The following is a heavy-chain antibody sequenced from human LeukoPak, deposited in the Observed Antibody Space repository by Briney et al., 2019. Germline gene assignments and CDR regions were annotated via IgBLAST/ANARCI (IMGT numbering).Heavy chain of an antibody. J-gene: IGHJ2*01. CDR3: ARVQYDFWSGYSIGYFDL. Sequence: SETLSLTCAVYGGSFSGYYWSWIRQPPGKELEWIGEINHSGSTNYNPSLKSRVTISVDTSKNQFSLKLSSVTAADTAVYYCARVQYDFWSGYSIGYFDLWGRGTLVTVSS. CDR1: GGSFSGYY. D-gene: IGHD3-3*01. CDR2: INHSGST. V-gene: IGHV4-34*01.